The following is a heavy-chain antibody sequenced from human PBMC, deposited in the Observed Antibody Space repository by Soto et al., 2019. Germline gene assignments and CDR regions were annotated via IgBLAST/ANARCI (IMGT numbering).Heavy chain of an antibody. CDR3: AKDMSMAHQPYYYYGMDV. Sequence: PGESLKISCAASGFTFDDYTMHWVRQAPGKGLEWVSLISWDGGSTYYADSVKGRFTISRDNSENSLYLQMNSLRTEDTALYYCAKDMSMAHQPYYYYGMDVWGQGTTVTVSS. D-gene: IGHD2-2*01. CDR2: ISWDGGST. J-gene: IGHJ6*02. CDR1: GFTFDDYT. V-gene: IGHV3-43*01.